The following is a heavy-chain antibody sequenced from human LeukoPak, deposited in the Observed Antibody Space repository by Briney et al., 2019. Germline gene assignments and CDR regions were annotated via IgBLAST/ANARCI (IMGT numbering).Heavy chain of an antibody. CDR1: GYSFTSYW. V-gene: IGHV5-51*01. CDR3: ARASRYYDYVWGGYRQRYYFDY. Sequence: GESLKISCKGSGYSFTSYWIGWVRQMPGKGLELMGIIYPGDSDTRYSPSFQGQVTISADKSISTAYLQWSSLKASDTAMYYCARASRYYDYVWGGYRQRYYFDYWGQGTLVTVSS. J-gene: IGHJ4*02. CDR2: IYPGDSDT. D-gene: IGHD3-16*02.